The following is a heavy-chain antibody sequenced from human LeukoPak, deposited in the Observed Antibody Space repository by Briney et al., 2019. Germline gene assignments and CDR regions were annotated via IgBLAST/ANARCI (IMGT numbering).Heavy chain of an antibody. CDR1: GHTLNDLP. V-gene: IGHV1-8*03. Sequence: ASVKVSCKVSGHTLNDLPMHWVRQATGQGLEWMGWMNPNSGNTGYAQKFQGRVTITRNTSISTAYMELSSLRSEDTAVYYCARYQHDFWSDYSDYWGQGTLVTVSS. D-gene: IGHD3-3*01. J-gene: IGHJ4*02. CDR3: ARYQHDFWSDYSDY. CDR2: MNPNSGNT.